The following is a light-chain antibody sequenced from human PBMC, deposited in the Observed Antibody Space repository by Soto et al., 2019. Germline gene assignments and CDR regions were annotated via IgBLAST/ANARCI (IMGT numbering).Light chain of an antibody. V-gene: IGKV1-27*01. CDR3: QKYRSAPSLT. CDR1: QGISNF. CDR2: AAS. J-gene: IGKJ4*01. Sequence: DIEMTQSPSSLSASVGDRVTITCRASQGISNFLAWYQHKPGKVPKLLIYAASTLQSGVPSRFSGGGSGTDFTLTISSLQPEDVATYYCQKYRSAPSLTFGGGTKVEIK.